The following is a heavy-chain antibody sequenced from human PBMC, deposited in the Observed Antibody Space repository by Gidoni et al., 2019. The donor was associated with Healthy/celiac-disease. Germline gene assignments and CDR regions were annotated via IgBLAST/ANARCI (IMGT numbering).Heavy chain of an antibody. J-gene: IGHJ4*02. Sequence: QVQLQESGPRLVQPSGTLSLTCAVSGASTSGRYWWTWVRQAPGKGLEWIGEIYETGSTNYNPSLKSRVTISLDRSKNQFSLWLTSVTAADTAFYYCARAIGAVGRGNCDYWGQGTLVTVSS. V-gene: IGHV4-4*02. CDR3: ARAIGAVGRGNCDY. D-gene: IGHD6-13*01. CDR1: GASTSGRYW. CDR2: IYETGST.